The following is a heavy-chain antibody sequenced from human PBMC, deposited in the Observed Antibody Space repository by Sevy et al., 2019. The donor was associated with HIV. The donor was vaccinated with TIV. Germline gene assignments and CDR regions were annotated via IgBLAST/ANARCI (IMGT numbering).Heavy chain of an antibody. CDR1: GYTFTNYA. D-gene: IGHD3-3*01. Sequence: ASVKVSCKASGYTFTNYAISWVRQAPGQGLEWMGWISGFNGDTKNAEKFQGRFTMTTDTSTKTAYMDLRGLRSDDTAVYYCVRGTTFYDFWTGVDYWGQGTLVTVSS. CDR3: VRGTTFYDFWTGVDY. V-gene: IGHV1-18*01. J-gene: IGHJ4*02. CDR2: ISGFNGDT.